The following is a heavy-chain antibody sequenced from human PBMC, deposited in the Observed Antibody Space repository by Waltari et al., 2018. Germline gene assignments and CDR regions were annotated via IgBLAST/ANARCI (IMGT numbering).Heavy chain of an antibody. CDR2: MNNGGSTT. J-gene: IGHJ1*01. CDR1: GFSFSSYW. D-gene: IGHD6-13*01. Sequence: EVQLVESGGGLVQPGGSLRLSCAASGFSFSSYWMHWVRQAPGKGLVGGSDMNNGGSTTNNADSVKGRFTISRDNAKNTRYLQMDSLRAEETAVYYCVIGAQHVSNWYASEYFQHWGQGTLVTVSS. CDR3: VIGAQHVSNWYASEYFQH. V-gene: IGHV3-74*01.